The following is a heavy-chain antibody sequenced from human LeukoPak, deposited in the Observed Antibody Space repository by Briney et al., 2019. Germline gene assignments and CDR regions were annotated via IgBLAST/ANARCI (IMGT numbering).Heavy chain of an antibody. CDR2: IYSGGSA. D-gene: IGHD3-22*01. Sequence: GGSLRLSCAASGFTVSSNYMSWVRQAPGKGLEWVSVIYSGGSAYYAGSVKGRFTNSRDNTKNTLYLQMNSLKAEDTAVYYCARDQYYYDSSGYDGDAFDIWGQGTMVTVSS. CDR3: ARDQYYYDSSGYDGDAFDI. CDR1: GFTVSSNY. V-gene: IGHV3-66*01. J-gene: IGHJ3*02.